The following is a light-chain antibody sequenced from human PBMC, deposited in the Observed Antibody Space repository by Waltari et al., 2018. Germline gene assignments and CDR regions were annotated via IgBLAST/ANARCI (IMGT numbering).Light chain of an antibody. CDR2: KAS. V-gene: IGKV1-5*03. J-gene: IGKJ1*01. CDR3: LQFDSLWT. CDR1: QSISSW. Sequence: DIQMTQSPSTLSASVGDRVTITCRASQSISSWLAWYQQKPGKAPKLLISKASILESGVPSRFSGSGFGTEFTLTISSLQPDDFATYYCLQFDSLWTFGQGTKVEIK.